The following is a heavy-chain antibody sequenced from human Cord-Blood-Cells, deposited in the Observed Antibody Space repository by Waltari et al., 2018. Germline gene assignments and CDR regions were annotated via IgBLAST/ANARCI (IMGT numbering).Heavy chain of an antibody. CDR2: INPNSGGT. CDR3: ARGGIMAAAGTGYFDL. D-gene: IGHD6-13*01. V-gene: IGHV1-2*04. Sequence: QVQLVQSGAEVKKPGASVKVSCTASGSTFTGYYMHWVLQAPGQGLEWMGLINPNSGGTNYAQKFQGWVTMTRDTSISTAYMELSRLRSDDTAVYYCARGGIMAAAGTGYFDLWGRGTLVTVSS. J-gene: IGHJ2*01. CDR1: GSTFTGYY.